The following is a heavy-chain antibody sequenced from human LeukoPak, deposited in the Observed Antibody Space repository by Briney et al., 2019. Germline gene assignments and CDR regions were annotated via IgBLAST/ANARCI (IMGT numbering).Heavy chain of an antibody. CDR2: ISGSGGST. J-gene: IGHJ6*04. D-gene: IGHD6-13*01. Sequence: GGSLRLSCAASGFTFSSYAMSWVRQAPGKGLEWVSAISGSGGSTYYADSVKGRFTISRDNAKNSLYLQMNSLRAEDTAVYYCARDEAAGRYYYYGMDVWGKGTTVTVSS. V-gene: IGHV3-23*01. CDR1: GFTFSSYA. CDR3: ARDEAAGRYYYYGMDV.